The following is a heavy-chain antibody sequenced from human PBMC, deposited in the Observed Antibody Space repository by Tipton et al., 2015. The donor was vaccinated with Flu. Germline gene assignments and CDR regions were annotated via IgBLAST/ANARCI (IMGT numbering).Heavy chain of an antibody. V-gene: IGHV4-31*03. CDR3: AREGDYYDSSGPISLFYY. J-gene: IGHJ4*02. CDR1: GGSISSGGYY. D-gene: IGHD3-22*01. Sequence: LRLSCTVSGGSISSGGYYWSWIRQHPGKGLGWIGYIYYSGSTYYSPSLKSRVTISVDTSKNQFSLKLSSVTAADTAVYYCAREGDYYDSSGPISLFYYWGQGTLVTVSS. CDR2: IYYSGST.